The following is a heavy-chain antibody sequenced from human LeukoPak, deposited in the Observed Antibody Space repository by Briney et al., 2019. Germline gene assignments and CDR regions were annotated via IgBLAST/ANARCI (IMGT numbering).Heavy chain of an antibody. D-gene: IGHD5-12*01. V-gene: IGHV4-39*07. Sequence: PSETLSLTCTVSSGSISTSNYYWGWVRQPPGKALEWIGNIFYSGSTYYSPSLKSRVTISVDTSKNQFSLKLSSVTAADTAVYYCARDLPYGGYDNVNAFDIWGQGTMVTVSS. J-gene: IGHJ3*02. CDR1: SGSISTSNYY. CDR2: IFYSGST. CDR3: ARDLPYGGYDNVNAFDI.